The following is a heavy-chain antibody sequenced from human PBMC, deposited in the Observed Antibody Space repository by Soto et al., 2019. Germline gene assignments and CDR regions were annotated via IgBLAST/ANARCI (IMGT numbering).Heavy chain of an antibody. CDR3: ATGRYGDY. CDR2: SSAHNGNT. Sequence: QVHLVQSGAEVKKPGVSVKVTCKGSGYDFTTYGITWVRQAPGQGLEWMAWSSAHNGNTDYAQKLQGRVTVTRDTSTSTAYMELRSLRSDDTAMYYCATGRYGDYWGQGALVTVSS. D-gene: IGHD1-1*01. J-gene: IGHJ4*02. CDR1: GYDFTTYG. V-gene: IGHV1-18*01.